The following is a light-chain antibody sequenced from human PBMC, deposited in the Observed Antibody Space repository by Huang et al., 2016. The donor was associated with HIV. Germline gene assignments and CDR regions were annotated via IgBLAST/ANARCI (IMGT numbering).Light chain of an antibody. Sequence: EIVLTQSPDTLSLSPGERASLSCWASQSVSRDVAWYQHRPGPAPRLPLYDGSYRASGSPARFSGSGSGTEFTLTISSLEPEDSAVYYCQQRSNWGGAFGPGTKVEI. CDR3: QQRSNWGGA. V-gene: IGKV3-11*01. CDR1: QSVSRD. J-gene: IGKJ3*01. CDR2: DGS.